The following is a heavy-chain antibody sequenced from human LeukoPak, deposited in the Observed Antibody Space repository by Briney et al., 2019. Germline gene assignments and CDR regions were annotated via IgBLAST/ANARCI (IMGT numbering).Heavy chain of an antibody. J-gene: IGHJ6*02. D-gene: IGHD3-16*01. CDR2: IYTGGST. CDR1: GFAVSGNY. Sequence: GGSLRLSCAASGFAVSGNYMSWVRQAPGKGLEWVSVIYTGGSTYYAESVKGRFTISRVISKNTLYLQMNSLRAEDTAAYYCARSLIMDIWGRGTTVTVSS. CDR3: ARSLIMDI. V-gene: IGHV3-53*01.